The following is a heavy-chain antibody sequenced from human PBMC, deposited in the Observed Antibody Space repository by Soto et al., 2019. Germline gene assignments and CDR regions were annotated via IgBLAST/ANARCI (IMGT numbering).Heavy chain of an antibody. D-gene: IGHD5-18*01. CDR2: IKQDGSAK. Sequence: LRLSCAASGFTFNNYWMTWVRQAPRKGLEWVANIKQDGSAKYYVDSVKGRFTISRDTAKNLLYLQMNSLRAEDTAIYYCARLYSYAYAFDIWGQGTMVTVSS. CDR3: ARLYSYAYAFDI. V-gene: IGHV3-7*01. CDR1: GFTFNNYW. J-gene: IGHJ3*02.